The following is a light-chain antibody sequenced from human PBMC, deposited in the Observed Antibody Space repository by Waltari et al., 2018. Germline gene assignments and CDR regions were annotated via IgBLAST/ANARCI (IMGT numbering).Light chain of an antibody. V-gene: IGLV7-43*01. Sequence: QTVVTQEPSLTVSPGGTVSLTCASSPGAVTSTSFASWFQQKPGHAPRALIYSTTNRHPWTPARFSGSLLGGKAALTLSGVQPEDEAEYYCLVHYGGVGVFGGGTKLTVL. CDR2: STT. CDR1: PGAVTSTSF. J-gene: IGLJ2*01. CDR3: LVHYGGVGV.